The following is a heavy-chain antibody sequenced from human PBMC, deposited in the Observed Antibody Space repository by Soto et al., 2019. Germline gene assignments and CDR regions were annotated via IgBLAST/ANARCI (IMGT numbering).Heavy chain of an antibody. D-gene: IGHD3-16*02. J-gene: IGHJ4*02. CDR3: VRPYYDYVWGSYRL. V-gene: IGHV3-64D*06. CDR2: ISSNGGST. Sequence: GFLSLSCYPSGFTLSSYAMHWVRQATGKGLEYVSAISSNGGSTYYADSVKGRFTISRDNSKNTLYLQMSSLRAEDTAVYYCVRPYYDYVWGSYRLWGQGTLVTVSS. CDR1: GFTLSSYA.